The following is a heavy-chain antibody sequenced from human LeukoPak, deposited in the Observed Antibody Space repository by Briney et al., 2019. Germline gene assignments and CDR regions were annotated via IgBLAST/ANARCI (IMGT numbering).Heavy chain of an antibody. CDR2: LTSSGAST. CDR1: GSTVSSNY. D-gene: IGHD5-24*01. Sequence: PGGSLRLSCAASGSTVSSNYMSWVRQAPGKGLEWVSGLTSSGASTYYADSVKGRFTISRDNSKNTVYLQINSLTAEDTAVYYCGRDSRWAQPDYWGQGTLVTVSS. CDR3: GRDSRWAQPDY. J-gene: IGHJ4*02. V-gene: IGHV3-23*01.